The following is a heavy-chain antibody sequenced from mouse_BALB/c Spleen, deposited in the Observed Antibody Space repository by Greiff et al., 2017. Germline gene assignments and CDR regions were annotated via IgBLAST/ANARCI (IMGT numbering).Heavy chain of an antibody. D-gene: IGHD2-1*01. CDR1: GFTFSSYT. CDR2: ISSGGGNT. J-gene: IGHJ3*01. CDR3: ASSYGNYLAWFAY. V-gene: IGHV5-9*03. Sequence: EVQRVESGGGLVKPGGSLKLSCAASGFTFSSYTMSWVRQTPEKRLEWVATISSGGGNTYYPDSVKGRFTISRDNAKNNLYLQMSSLRSEDTALYYCASSYGNYLAWFAYWGQGTLVTVSA.